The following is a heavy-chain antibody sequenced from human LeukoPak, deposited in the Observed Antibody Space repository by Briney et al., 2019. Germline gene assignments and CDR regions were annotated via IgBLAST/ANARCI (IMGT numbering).Heavy chain of an antibody. J-gene: IGHJ3*02. D-gene: IGHD3-16*02. CDR1: GFTLSSYS. V-gene: IGHV3-66*01. CDR2: FYSGGST. CDR3: ARVNRGDAFDI. Sequence: GGSLRLSCVASGFTLSSYSMNWVRQAPGKGLEWVSVFYSGGSTFYADSLKGRFTISRDNSKNTLYLQMNSLRAEDTAVYYCARVNRGDAFDIWGQGTLVTVSS.